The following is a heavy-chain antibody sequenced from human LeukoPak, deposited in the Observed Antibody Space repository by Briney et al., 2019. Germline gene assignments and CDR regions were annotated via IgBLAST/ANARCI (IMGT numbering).Heavy chain of an antibody. J-gene: IGHJ6*03. Sequence: GGSLRLSCAASGFTFSSYGMHWVRQAPGKGLEWVAFIRYDGSNKYYADSVKGRFTISRDNSKNTLYLQMNSLRAEDTAVYYCAKDPGQQLEQYYYYYMDVWAKGPRSPSP. CDR3: AKDPGQQLEQYYYYYMDV. D-gene: IGHD1-1*01. CDR2: IRYDGSNK. V-gene: IGHV3-30*02. CDR1: GFTFSSYG.